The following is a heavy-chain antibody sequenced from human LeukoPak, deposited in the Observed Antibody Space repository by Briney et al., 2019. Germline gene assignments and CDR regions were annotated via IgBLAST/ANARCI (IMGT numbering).Heavy chain of an antibody. V-gene: IGHV3-23*01. Sequence: PGGSLRLSCAASGFTFSNYAVTWVRQAPGKGLEWVSTITATGDTTFYADSVKGRFTISRDNSKSTLFLQMNSLRAEDTALYYCAKGATTVTTSGRFDIWGQGTLLTVSS. D-gene: IGHD4-17*01. CDR3: AKGATTVTTSGRFDI. CDR1: GFTFSNYA. CDR2: ITATGDTT. J-gene: IGHJ3*02.